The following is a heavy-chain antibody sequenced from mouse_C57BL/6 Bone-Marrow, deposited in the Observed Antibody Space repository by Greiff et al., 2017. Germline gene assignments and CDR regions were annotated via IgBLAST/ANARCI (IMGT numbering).Heavy chain of an antibody. CDR3: ARDYYGSSYY. V-gene: IGHV1-82*01. CDR2: IYPGDGDT. D-gene: IGHD1-1*01. J-gene: IGHJ2*01. Sequence: QVQLQQSGPELVKPGASVTISCKASGYAFSSSWMNWVKQRPGKGLEWIGRIYPGDGDTNYNGKFKGKATLTADKSSSTAYMQLSSLTSEDSAVYFCARDYYGSSYYWGQGTTLTVSS. CDR1: GYAFSSSW.